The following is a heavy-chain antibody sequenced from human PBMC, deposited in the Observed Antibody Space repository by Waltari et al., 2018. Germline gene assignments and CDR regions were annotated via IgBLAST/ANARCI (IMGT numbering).Heavy chain of an antibody. CDR3: AKGVAVTEPYYYTLDV. D-gene: IGHD6-19*01. CDR2: LSCSGDNP. CDR1: GFTFSFYA. Sequence: EVHLLESGGGLVQPGGSLRLSCAASGFTFSFYAMTWVRQAPGKGLGWVAGLSCSGDNPSYADSVKVRFTISRDNAKNTLFLQMNSLRAEDTAVYSCAKGVAVTEPYYYTLDVWGQGTAVTVSS. V-gene: IGHV3-23*01. J-gene: IGHJ6*02.